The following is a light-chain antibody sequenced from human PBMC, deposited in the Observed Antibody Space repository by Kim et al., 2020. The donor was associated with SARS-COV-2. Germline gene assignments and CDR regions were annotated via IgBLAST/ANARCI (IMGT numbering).Light chain of an antibody. CDR1: KLGDKY. V-gene: IGLV3-1*01. Sequence: VFPGQAANITCSGDKLGDKYACWYQQRPGQSPVLVIYQDNKRPSGIPERFSGSNSGNTATLTISGTQAMDEADYFCQAWDTSTGVFGGGTQLTVL. CDR2: QDN. CDR3: QAWDTSTGV. J-gene: IGLJ3*02.